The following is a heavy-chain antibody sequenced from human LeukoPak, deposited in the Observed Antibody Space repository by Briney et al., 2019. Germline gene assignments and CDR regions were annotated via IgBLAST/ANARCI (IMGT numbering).Heavy chain of an antibody. V-gene: IGHV4-39*01. J-gene: IGHJ4*02. CDR1: GGSISSSSYY. CDR3: TRHFSSGLCTHFDY. D-gene: IGHD6-25*01. Sequence: KPSETLSLTCTVSGGSISSSSYYWGWIRQPPGRGLEWIGGIYYSGSTYYHPSLKSRVTISGDTSKNQFSLRLSSVTAADTAVYYCTRHFSSGLCTHFDYWGQGTLVTVSS. CDR2: IYYSGST.